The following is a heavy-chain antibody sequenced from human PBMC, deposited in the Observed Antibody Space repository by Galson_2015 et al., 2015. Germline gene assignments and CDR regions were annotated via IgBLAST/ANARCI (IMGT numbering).Heavy chain of an antibody. CDR1: GFTFSSYW. V-gene: IGHV3-74*01. Sequence: SLRLSCAASGFTFSSYWMHWVRQAPGEGLVWVSLINTDGSSTTYADSVKGRVTISRDNAKNTLYLQMNSLRAEDTAVYYCARDPQDNSGWSCYFDYWGPGTLVTVSS. CDR2: INTDGSST. D-gene: IGHD6-19*01. J-gene: IGHJ4*02. CDR3: ARDPQDNSGWSCYFDY.